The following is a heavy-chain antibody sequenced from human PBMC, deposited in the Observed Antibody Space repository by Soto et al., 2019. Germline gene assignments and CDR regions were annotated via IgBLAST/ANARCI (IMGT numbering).Heavy chain of an antibody. CDR3: ASVGERWQYFDWFYYFDS. V-gene: IGHV4-59*01. CDR1: GNCSSTYY. J-gene: IGHJ4*02. D-gene: IGHD3-9*01. CDR2: IFYSGGT. Sequence: SETPSLTCTVPGNCSSTYYWSWIRQPPGKGLRGIGYIFYSGGTAYNPSLKRRVTMSADTSKNQLSLKVRSVTAADTAVYYCASVGERWQYFDWFYYFDSWGQGALVTVSS.